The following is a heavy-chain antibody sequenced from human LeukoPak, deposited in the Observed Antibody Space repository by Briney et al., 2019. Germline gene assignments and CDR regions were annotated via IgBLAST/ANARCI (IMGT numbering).Heavy chain of an antibody. J-gene: IGHJ4*02. Sequence: PGGSLRLSCAASGFTFSSDAMSWVRQAPAKRLQWVSAISGSGGSTYYADSVKGRFTISRDNSKNTLYLQMNSLTAEDTAVYYCAKDPATVTIFGVDYWGQGTLVTVSS. CDR3: AKDPATVTIFGVDY. V-gene: IGHV3-23*01. CDR2: ISGSGGST. CDR1: GFTFSSDA. D-gene: IGHD4-17*01.